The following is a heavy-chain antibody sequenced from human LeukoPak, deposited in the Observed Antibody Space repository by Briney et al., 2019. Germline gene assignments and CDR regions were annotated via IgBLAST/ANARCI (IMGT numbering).Heavy chain of an antibody. CDR2: IFGSGGSP. Sequence: GGSLRLSCEASGFSFGSHGMYWVRQAPGKGLEWVAGIFGSGGSPHYADPVKGRFTISRDNSRNTVYLQINSLRAEDTAVYYCGKTTVEYSSGQKPAWPVDYWGQGTLVTVSS. D-gene: IGHD6-19*01. CDR1: GFSFGSHG. J-gene: IGHJ4*02. V-gene: IGHV3-23*01. CDR3: GKTTVEYSSGQKPAWPVDY.